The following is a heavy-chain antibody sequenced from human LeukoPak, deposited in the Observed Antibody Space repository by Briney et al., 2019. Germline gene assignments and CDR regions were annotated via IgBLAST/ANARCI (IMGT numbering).Heavy chain of an antibody. Sequence: KTGGSLRLSCAASGFTFSDYYMSWIRQAPGKGLEWVSYISSSGSTIYYADSVKGRFTISRDNSKNTLYLQMNSLRAEDTAVYYCAKDWEDNWNDGSHYFDYWGQGTLVTVSS. J-gene: IGHJ4*02. V-gene: IGHV3-11*04. CDR1: GFTFSDYY. CDR2: ISSSGSTI. D-gene: IGHD1-20*01. CDR3: AKDWEDNWNDGSHYFDY.